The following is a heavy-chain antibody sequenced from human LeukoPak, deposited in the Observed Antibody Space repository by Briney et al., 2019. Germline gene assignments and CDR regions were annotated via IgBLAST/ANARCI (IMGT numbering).Heavy chain of an antibody. D-gene: IGHD6-13*01. CDR3: ARVGEQQLFDY. J-gene: IGHJ4*02. CDR2: IIPIFGIA. Sequence: SVKVSCKASGGTFSSYAISWVRQAPGQGLEWMGRIIPIFGIANYAQKFQGRVTITADKSTSTAYMELSSLRSEDTAVYYCARVGEQQLFDYWGQGTLVTVSS. CDR1: GGTFSSYA. V-gene: IGHV1-69*04.